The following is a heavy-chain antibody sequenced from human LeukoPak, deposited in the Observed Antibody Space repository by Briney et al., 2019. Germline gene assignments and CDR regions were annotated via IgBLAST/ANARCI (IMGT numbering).Heavy chain of an antibody. Sequence: SETLSLTCTVSGGSISSYYWSWIRQPPGKGLEWIGYIYYSGSTNYNPSLKGRVTISVDTSKNQFSLKLSSVTAADTAVYYCARHIDYGDYDYWGQGTLVTVSS. V-gene: IGHV4-59*08. CDR2: IYYSGST. J-gene: IGHJ4*02. D-gene: IGHD4-17*01. CDR3: ARHIDYGDYDY. CDR1: GGSISSYY.